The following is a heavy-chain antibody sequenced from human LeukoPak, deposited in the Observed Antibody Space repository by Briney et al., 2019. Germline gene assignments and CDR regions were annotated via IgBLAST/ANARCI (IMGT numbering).Heavy chain of an antibody. CDR3: AKGKGNGDFAFDYYMDV. D-gene: IGHD4-17*01. J-gene: IGHJ6*03. V-gene: IGHV3-30*02. CDR1: GFTFRNYG. Sequence: GGSLRLSCAASGFTFRNYGMHWVRQAPGKGLEWVAFVRYDENNKYHADSVKGRFTISRDNSRDTLYLKMNSLRAEDTAIYYCAKGKGNGDFAFDYYMDVWGKGTTVTVSS. CDR2: VRYDENNK.